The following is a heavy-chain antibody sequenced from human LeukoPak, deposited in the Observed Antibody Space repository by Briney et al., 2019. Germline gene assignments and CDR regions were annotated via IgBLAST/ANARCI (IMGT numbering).Heavy chain of an antibody. Sequence: PGGSLRLSCAASGFTFSDYYMSWLRQAPAKGLEWVSYISSSGSSGSTIHYADSVKGRFTISRDNAKNSLYLQMNSLRAEDTAVYYCARDSWGSAYYFDYWGQGTLVTVSS. J-gene: IGHJ4*02. CDR1: GFTFSDYY. CDR3: ARDSWGSAYYFDY. D-gene: IGHD3-16*01. CDR2: ISSSGSSGSTI. V-gene: IGHV3-11*04.